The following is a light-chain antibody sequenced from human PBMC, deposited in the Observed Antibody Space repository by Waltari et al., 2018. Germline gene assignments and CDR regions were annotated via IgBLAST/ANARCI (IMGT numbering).Light chain of an antibody. CDR1: QSISSW. V-gene: IGKV1-5*01. CDR2: DAS. CDR3: QQYNSYSA. Sequence: DIQMTQSPSPLSASVVDRVTITCRASQSISSWLAWYQQKPGKAPKLLIYDASSLESGVPSRFSGSGSGTEFTLTISSLQPDDFATYYCQQYNSYSAFGQGTKVEIK. J-gene: IGKJ1*01.